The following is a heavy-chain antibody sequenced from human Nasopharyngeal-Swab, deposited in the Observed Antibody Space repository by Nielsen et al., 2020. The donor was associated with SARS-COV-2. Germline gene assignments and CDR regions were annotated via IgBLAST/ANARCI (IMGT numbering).Heavy chain of an antibody. V-gene: IGHV4-4*07. CDR3: ARDGLGWYDSSGYYFHYYGMDV. CDR2: IHTSGST. Sequence: GSLRLSCTVSGGSISSYYWSWIRQPAGKGLEWIGRIHTSGSTNYNPSLKSRVTMSVDTSKNQFSLKLSSVTAADTAVYYCARDGLGWYDSSGYYFHYYGMDVWGQGTTVTVSS. D-gene: IGHD3-22*01. CDR1: GGSISSYY. J-gene: IGHJ6*02.